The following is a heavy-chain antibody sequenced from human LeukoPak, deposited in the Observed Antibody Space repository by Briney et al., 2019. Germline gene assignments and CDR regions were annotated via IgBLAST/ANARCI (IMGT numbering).Heavy chain of an antibody. D-gene: IGHD3-22*01. CDR1: GFSVSSNY. V-gene: IGHV3-66*01. J-gene: IGHJ6*02. CDR2: IYSGDNT. CDR3: AKDLREWYYDPNGNYFSYGMDV. Sequence: GGSLRLSCAASGFSVSSNYMSWVRQAPGKGLEWVSLIYSGDNTYYADSVKGRFTISRDNSKNTLYLQMNSLRAEDTAVYYCAKDLREWYYDPNGNYFSYGMDVWGQGTTVVVSS.